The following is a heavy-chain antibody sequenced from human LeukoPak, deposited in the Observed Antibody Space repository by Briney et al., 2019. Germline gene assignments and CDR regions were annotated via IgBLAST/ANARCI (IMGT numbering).Heavy chain of an antibody. V-gene: IGHV3-66*01. CDR1: GFTVSSNY. CDR3: ARDLRITGPDY. J-gene: IGHJ4*02. CDR2: IYSGGST. Sequence: GGSLRLSCAASGFTVSSNYMNWVRQAPGKGLEWVSVIYSGGSTYYADSVKGRFTISRDNSKNTLYLQMKSLRAEDTAVYYCARDLRITGPDYWGQGTLVTVSS. D-gene: IGHD3-3*01.